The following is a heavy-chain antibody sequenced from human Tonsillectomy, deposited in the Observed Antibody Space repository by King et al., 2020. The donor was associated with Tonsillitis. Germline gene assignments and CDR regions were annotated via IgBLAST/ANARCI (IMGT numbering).Heavy chain of an antibody. CDR1: VDSISSSTYY. Sequence: QLQESGPGLVKPSETLSLACTVSVDSISSSTYYWGWILQPPGKGLEWIVGIYYNGSTYYNPSLKTRVTISVDTSKNQFPLKLSSVTAADTAVYYCARLGGVRDSDYGGGFDYWGQGTLVTVSS. D-gene: IGHD4-17*01. CDR3: ARLGGVRDSDYGGGFDY. V-gene: IGHV4-39*01. J-gene: IGHJ4*02. CDR2: IYYNGST.